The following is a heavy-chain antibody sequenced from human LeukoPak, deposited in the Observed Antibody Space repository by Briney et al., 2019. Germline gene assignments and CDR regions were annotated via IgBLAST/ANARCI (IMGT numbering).Heavy chain of an antibody. CDR1: GFIFSSYV. Sequence: GGSLRLSCEASGFIFSSYVMGWVRQAPGKGLEWVSSISVGGGNTFTADSVKGRFTITRENSKNTLYLQMMGLRVEDTAIYYCAKLNLGEMAYFDSWGQGILVTVSS. V-gene: IGHV3-23*01. CDR3: AKLNLGEMAYFDS. J-gene: IGHJ4*02. D-gene: IGHD2-21*01. CDR2: ISVGGGNT.